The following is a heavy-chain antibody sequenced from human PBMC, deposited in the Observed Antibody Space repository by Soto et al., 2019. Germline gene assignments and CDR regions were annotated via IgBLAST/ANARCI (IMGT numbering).Heavy chain of an antibody. CDR3: TSTFYCSSTSCPFDY. D-gene: IGHD2-2*01. CDR1: GFTFSNAW. V-gene: IGHV3-15*01. Sequence: PGGSLRLSCAASGFTFSNAWMSWVRQAPGKGLEWVGRIKSKTDGGTTDYAAPVKGRFTISRDDSKNTLYLQMNSLKTEDTAVYYCTSTFYCSSTSCPFDYWGQGTLVTVSS. J-gene: IGHJ4*02. CDR2: IKSKTDGGTT.